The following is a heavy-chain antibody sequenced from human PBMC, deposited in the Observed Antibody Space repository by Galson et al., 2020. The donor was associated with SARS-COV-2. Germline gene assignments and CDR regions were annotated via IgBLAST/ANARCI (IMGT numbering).Heavy chain of an antibody. CDR3: ARWGNIPYDY. CDR2: ISSSGSTI. V-gene: IGHV3-48*04. CDR1: GFTFKNYA. Sequence: GGSLRLSCAASGFTFKNYAMHWVRQAPGKGLEWVSYISSSGSTIYYADSVKGRFTISRDNAKNSLYLQMNSLRAEDTAVYYCARWGNIPYDYWGQGTLVTVSS. D-gene: IGHD3-16*01. J-gene: IGHJ4*02.